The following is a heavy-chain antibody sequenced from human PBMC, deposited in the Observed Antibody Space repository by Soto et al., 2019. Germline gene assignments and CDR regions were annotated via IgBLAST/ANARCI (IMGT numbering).Heavy chain of an antibody. J-gene: IGHJ3*01. V-gene: IGHV3-7*04. Sequence: EVQLVESGGGLVQPGGSLRLSCTASGFTFSTYWMTWVRQAPGKGLEWVANIQPDGSESYYVDSVKGRFTLTRDNAKNSLQLQMNSLTAEDTAVYYCARGPAAFDVWGQGTMVTVSS. CDR3: ARGPAAFDV. CDR1: GFTFSTYW. CDR2: IQPDGSES.